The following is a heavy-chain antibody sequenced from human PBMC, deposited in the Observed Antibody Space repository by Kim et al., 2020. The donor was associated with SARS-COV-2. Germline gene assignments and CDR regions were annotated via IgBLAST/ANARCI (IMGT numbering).Heavy chain of an antibody. V-gene: IGHV4-31*03. CDR1: GGSISSGGYY. CDR3: ASEAAAGNVFDY. J-gene: IGHJ4*02. D-gene: IGHD6-13*01. CDR2: IYYSGST. Sequence: SETLSLTCTVSGGSISSGGYYWSWIRQHPGKGLEWIGYIYYSGSTYYNPSLKSRVTISVDTSKNQFSLKLSSVTAADTAVYYCASEAAAGNVFDYWGQGTLVTVSS.